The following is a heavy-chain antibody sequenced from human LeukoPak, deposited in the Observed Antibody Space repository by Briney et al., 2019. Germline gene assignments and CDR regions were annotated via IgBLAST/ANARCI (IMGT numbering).Heavy chain of an antibody. CDR3: VKDKALGGNSGYDRFDY. D-gene: IGHD5-12*01. V-gene: IGHV3-64D*08. Sequence: TGGSLRLSCSASGFTFSSCIMHWVRQAPGKGLEYLAGIGSNGDNTYYADSVKGRVTISRDNSKNTLYLQMSSLRPEHTAVYYCVKDKALGGNSGYDRFDYWGQGTLVTVSS. CDR2: IGSNGDNT. CDR1: GFTFSSCI. J-gene: IGHJ4*02.